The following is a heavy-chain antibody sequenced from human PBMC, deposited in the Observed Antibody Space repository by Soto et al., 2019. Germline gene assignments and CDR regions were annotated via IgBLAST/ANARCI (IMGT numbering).Heavy chain of an antibody. Sequence: ASVKVSCKASGYTFTSYYMHWVRQAPGQGLEWMGIINPSGGSTSYAQKFQGRVTMTRDTSTSTVYMELSSLRSEDTAVYHCASRSPRGYSYGYYYYYGMDVWGQGTTVTVSS. CDR3: ASRSPRGYSYGYYYYYGMDV. CDR1: GYTFTSYY. J-gene: IGHJ6*02. V-gene: IGHV1-46*01. CDR2: INPSGGST. D-gene: IGHD5-18*01.